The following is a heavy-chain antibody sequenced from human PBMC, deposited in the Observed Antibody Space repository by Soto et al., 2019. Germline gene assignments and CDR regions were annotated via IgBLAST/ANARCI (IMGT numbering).Heavy chain of an antibody. D-gene: IGHD5-18*01. V-gene: IGHV2-5*02. CDR2: IYWDDDK. J-gene: IGHJ4*02. CDR3: AHRGYMYGNWDHGYFDY. CDR1: GFSLTTSGVG. Sequence: QISLKESGPTRVKSTQTLTLTCTFSGFSLTTSGVGVGWIRQPPGRALEWLAVIYWDDDKRYSPSLKSRLTITKDTSKKQVVLTMTNMDPVDTATYFCAHRGYMYGNWDHGYFDYWGQGALVTVSS.